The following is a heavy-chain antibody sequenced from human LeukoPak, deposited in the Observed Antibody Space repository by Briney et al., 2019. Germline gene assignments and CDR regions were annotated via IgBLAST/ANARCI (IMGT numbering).Heavy chain of an antibody. CDR1: GFTFSDYT. V-gene: IGHV3-48*02. CDR2: ISKSSSTM. J-gene: IGHJ4*02. CDR3: AKGDYSFDY. Sequence: PGGSLRLSCAVSGFTFSDYTMNWVRQAPGKGLEWVSYISKSSSTMYYADSVKGRFTISSDNAKNSLYLQMNSLRDEDTAVYYCAKGDYSFDYWGQGTLVTVSS.